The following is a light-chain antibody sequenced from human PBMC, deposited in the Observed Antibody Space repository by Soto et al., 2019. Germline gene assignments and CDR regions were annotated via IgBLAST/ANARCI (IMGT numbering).Light chain of an antibody. V-gene: IGKV3-11*01. CDR3: HQRNK. Sequence: EVVLTQSPVTLSLSPGERATLSCRASQSFRGLLAWYQQKPGQAPRLLIYDAYNRATGIPPRFSGSRSGTDFTLTISSLEPEDFGVYFCHQRNKFGQGTRLEIK. CDR2: DAY. CDR1: QSFRGL. J-gene: IGKJ5*01.